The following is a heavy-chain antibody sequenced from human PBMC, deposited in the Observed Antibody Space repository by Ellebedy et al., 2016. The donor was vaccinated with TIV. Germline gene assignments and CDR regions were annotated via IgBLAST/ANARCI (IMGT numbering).Heavy chain of an antibody. V-gene: IGHV3-74*01. CDR3: TKEGAEAGRPAYLSYDH. CDR1: GFMFSDYW. D-gene: IGHD6-19*01. CDR2: INHDGSST. J-gene: IGHJ4*02. Sequence: PGGSLRLSCGGSGFMFSDYWMLWVRQTPGKGLVCVSRINHDGSSTIYADSVKGRFTISRDNSKDTLDLQMNSLRPEDTAVYYCTKEGAEAGRPAYLSYDHWGQGTLVTVSS.